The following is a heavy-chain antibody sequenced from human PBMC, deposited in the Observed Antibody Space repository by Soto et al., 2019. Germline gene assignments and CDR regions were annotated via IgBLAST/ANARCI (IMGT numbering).Heavy chain of an antibody. CDR2: ISSTSSYI. J-gene: IGHJ5*02. CDR1: GFTFSSYT. D-gene: IGHD2-2*01. Sequence: GGSLRLSCAASGFTFSSYTMNWVRQAPGKGLEWVSSISSTSSYIYYADSVKGRFTISSDNAKNSLYLQVNSLRAEDTAVYYWARDIVVIPAAPEFDPWGQGTLVTVSS. V-gene: IGHV3-21*01. CDR3: ARDIVVIPAAPEFDP.